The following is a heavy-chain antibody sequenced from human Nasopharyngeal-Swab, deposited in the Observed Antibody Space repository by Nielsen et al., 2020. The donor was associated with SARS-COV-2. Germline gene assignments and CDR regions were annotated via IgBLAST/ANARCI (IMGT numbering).Heavy chain of an antibody. CDR1: GYTFTGYY. D-gene: IGHD1-26*01. CDR3: ARVIVVSGRGAFDI. CDR2: INPNSGGT. J-gene: IGHJ3*02. V-gene: IGHV1-2*06. Sequence: SVKVSCKASGYTFTGYYMHWVRQAPGQGLEWMGRINPNSGGTNYAQKFQGRVTMTRDTSISTAYMELSRLRSDDTAVYYCARVIVVSGRGAFDIWGQGTMVTVSS.